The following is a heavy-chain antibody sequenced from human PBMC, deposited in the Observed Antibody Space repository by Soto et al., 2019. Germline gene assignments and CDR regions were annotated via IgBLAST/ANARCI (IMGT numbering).Heavy chain of an antibody. V-gene: IGHV3-33*01. CDR2: IWYDGSNK. D-gene: IGHD5-12*01. J-gene: IGHJ3*02. CDR1: GFTFSSYG. Sequence: GGSLRLSCAASGFTFSSYGMHWVRQAPGKGLEWVAVIWYDGSNKYYADSVKGRFTISRDNSKNTLYLQMNSLRAEDTAMYYCARENVGIVATIEDAFDIWGQRTMVTVSS. CDR3: ARENVGIVATIEDAFDI.